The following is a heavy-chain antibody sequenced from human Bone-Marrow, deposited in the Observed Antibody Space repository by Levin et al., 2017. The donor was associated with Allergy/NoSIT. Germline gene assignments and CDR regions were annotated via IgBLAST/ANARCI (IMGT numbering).Heavy chain of an antibody. V-gene: IGHV3-23*01. CDR3: AKTPFARFLKYYFDY. CDR2: ISGSGGST. Sequence: GESLKISCAASGFTFSSYAMSWVRQAPGKGLEWVSAISGSGGSTYYADSVKGRFTISRDNSKNTLYLQMNSLRAEDTAVYYCAKTPFARFLKYYFDYWGQGTLVTVSS. J-gene: IGHJ4*02. D-gene: IGHD3-3*01. CDR1: GFTFSSYA.